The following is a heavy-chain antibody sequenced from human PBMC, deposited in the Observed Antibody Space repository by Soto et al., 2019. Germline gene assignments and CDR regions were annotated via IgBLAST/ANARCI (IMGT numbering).Heavy chain of an antibody. Sequence: PGGSLRLSCAASGFTFYNYAMNWVRQAPGKGLEWVSTIDYDGVNKHYADSVKGRFTVSRDNSKDTVDLELNNLSAEDTAVYHCAKNQGVELVPLATVDWFDPWGQGSVVTVSS. CDR1: GFTFYNYA. CDR3: AKNQGVELVPLATVDWFDP. J-gene: IGHJ5*02. V-gene: IGHV3-23*01. CDR2: IDYDGVNK. D-gene: IGHD1-26*01.